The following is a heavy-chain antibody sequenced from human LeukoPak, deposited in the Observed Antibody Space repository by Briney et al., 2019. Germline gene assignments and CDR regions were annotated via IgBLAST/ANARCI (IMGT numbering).Heavy chain of an antibody. J-gene: IGHJ6*03. D-gene: IGHD5-18*01. Sequence: PGGSLRLSCAASGLTFSSYGMHWVRQAPGKGLEWVAFIRYDGSNKYYADSVKGRFTISRDNSKNTLYLQMNSLRAEDTAVYYCAKDGLRYSLPHASNMDVLGKGTTVTVSS. CDR2: IRYDGSNK. V-gene: IGHV3-30*02. CDR3: AKDGLRYSLPHASNMDV. CDR1: GLTFSSYG.